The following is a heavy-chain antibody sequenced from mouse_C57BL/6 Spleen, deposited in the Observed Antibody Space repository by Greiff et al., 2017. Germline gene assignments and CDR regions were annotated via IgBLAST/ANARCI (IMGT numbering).Heavy chain of an antibody. CDR1: GYTFTDYY. Sequence: VQLQQSGPELVKPGASVKISCKASGYTFTDYYMNWVKQSHGKSLEWIGDINPNNGGTSYNQKFKGKATLTVDKSSSTAYMELRSLTSEDSSVYYWARSRYLDYWRQGATRPVFS. CDR2: INPNNGGT. V-gene: IGHV1-26*01. CDR3: ARSRYLDY. J-gene: IGHJ2*01.